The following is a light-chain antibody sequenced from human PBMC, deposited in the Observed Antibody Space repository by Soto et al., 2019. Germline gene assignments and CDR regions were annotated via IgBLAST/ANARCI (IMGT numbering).Light chain of an antibody. J-gene: IGKJ1*01. CDR1: QSVSSSY. Sequence: EIVLTQSPGTLSLSPGERATLSCRASQSVSSSYLAWYQQKPGQAPRLLIYVASTRATGIPARFSGSGSGTEFTLTISSLQSEDFAVYYCQQYDNWPWTFGQGTKVDIK. CDR3: QQYDNWPWT. CDR2: VAS. V-gene: IGKV3-15*01.